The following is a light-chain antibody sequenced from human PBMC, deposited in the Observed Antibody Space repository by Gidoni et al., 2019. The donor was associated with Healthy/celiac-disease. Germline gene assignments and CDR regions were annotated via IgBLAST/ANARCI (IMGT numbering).Light chain of an antibody. Sequence: EIVMTQSPATLSVSPGERATLSCRASQSVSSNLAWYQQKPGQAPRLLIYGASTRATGIPARFSRSGSGTEFTLTISSLQSEDFAVYYCQQYNNWPSLTFXGXTKVEIK. CDR2: GAS. CDR3: QQYNNWPSLT. V-gene: IGKV3D-15*01. J-gene: IGKJ4*01. CDR1: QSVSSN.